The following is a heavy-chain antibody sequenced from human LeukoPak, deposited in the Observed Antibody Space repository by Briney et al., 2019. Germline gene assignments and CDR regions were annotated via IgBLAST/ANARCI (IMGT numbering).Heavy chain of an antibody. V-gene: IGHV3-74*01. CDR3: ARNKKGDRYTYGHDY. CDR1: GFTFSSYW. J-gene: IGHJ4*02. CDR2: INSDGSST. Sequence: AGGSLRLSCAASGFTFSSYWMHWVRQAPGKGLVWVSRINSDGSSTSYADSMKGRFTISRDNAKNSLYLQMNSLRAEDTAVYYCARNKKGDRYTYGHDYWGQGTLVTVSS. D-gene: IGHD5-18*01.